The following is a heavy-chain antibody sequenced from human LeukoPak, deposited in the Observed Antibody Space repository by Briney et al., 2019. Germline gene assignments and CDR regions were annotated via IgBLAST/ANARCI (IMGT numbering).Heavy chain of an antibody. D-gene: IGHD1-1*01. CDR2: IYNSGSP. J-gene: IGHJ3*01. CDR1: GGSINSYY. V-gene: IGHV4-59*01. Sequence: ASETLSLTCTVSGGSINSYYWNWIRQPPGKGLELIGYIYNSGSPTYNPSLKSRVTISVDTSKNQFSLQLRSVTAADTAVYYCAGDVMSTALDAFDVWGQGTMVTVSS. CDR3: AGDVMSTALDAFDV.